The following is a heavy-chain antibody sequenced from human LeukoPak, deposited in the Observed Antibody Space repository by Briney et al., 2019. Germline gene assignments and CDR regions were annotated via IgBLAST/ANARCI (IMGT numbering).Heavy chain of an antibody. D-gene: IGHD2-2*01. Sequence: PGGSLRLSRAASGFTFSSYSMNWVRQAPGKGLEWVPSISSSSSYIYYADSVKGQFTISRDNAKNSLYLQMNSLRAEDTAVYYCARTRGYQLLGEFDYWGQGTLVTVSS. CDR1: GFTFSSYS. CDR2: ISSSSSYI. CDR3: ARTRGYQLLGEFDY. V-gene: IGHV3-21*01. J-gene: IGHJ4*02.